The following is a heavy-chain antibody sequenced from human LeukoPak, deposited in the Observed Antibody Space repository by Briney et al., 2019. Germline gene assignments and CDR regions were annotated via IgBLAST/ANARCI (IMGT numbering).Heavy chain of an antibody. J-gene: IGHJ5*02. CDR1: GGTFSSYA. CDR2: IIPMFGTA. Sequence: GASVKVSCKASGGTFSSYAISWVRQAPGQGLEWMGRIIPMFGTANYAQKFQGRVTITTDESTSTAYMELSSLRSEDTAAYYCARSSPYPEPGWFDPWGQGTLVTVSS. CDR3: ARSSPYPEPGWFDP. V-gene: IGHV1-69*05. D-gene: IGHD1-14*01.